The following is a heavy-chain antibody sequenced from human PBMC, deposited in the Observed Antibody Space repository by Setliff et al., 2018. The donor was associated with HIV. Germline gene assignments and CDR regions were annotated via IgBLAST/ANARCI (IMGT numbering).Heavy chain of an antibody. CDR3: AKDQITMIVVVTYYFDY. CDR2: ISGSGGST. Sequence: PGGSLRLSCAASGFTFSSYAMSWVRQAPGKGLEWVSAISGSGGSTYYADSVKGRFTISRDNSKNTLYLQMNSLRAEDTAVYYCAKDQITMIVVVTYYFDYWGQGTLVTVSS. D-gene: IGHD3-22*01. V-gene: IGHV3-23*01. J-gene: IGHJ4*02. CDR1: GFTFSSYA.